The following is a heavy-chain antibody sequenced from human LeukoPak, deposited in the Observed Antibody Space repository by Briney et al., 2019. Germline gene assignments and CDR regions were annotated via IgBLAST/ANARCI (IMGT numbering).Heavy chain of an antibody. V-gene: IGHV3-74*01. CDR1: GFTFSSYW. D-gene: IGHD3-10*01. Sequence: GGSLRLSCAASGFTFSSYWMHWVRHAPGKGLVWVSRINSDGNSTSYADSVKGRFTISRDNAKNTLYLQMNSLRAEDSAVYYCARDRRASGFPGYYWGQGTLVTVSS. J-gene: IGHJ4*02. CDR3: ARDRRASGFPGYY. CDR2: INSDGNST.